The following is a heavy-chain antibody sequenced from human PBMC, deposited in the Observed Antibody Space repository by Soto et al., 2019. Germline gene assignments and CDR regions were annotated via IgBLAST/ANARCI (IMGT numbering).Heavy chain of an antibody. CDR3: ARPRGGRYYDFWSGRDAFDI. CDR2: IIPIFGTA. D-gene: IGHD3-3*01. Sequence: SVKVSCKASGGTFSSYAISWVRQAPGQGLEWMGGIIPIFGTANYAQKFQGRVTITADESTSTANMELSSLRSEDTAVYYCARPRGGRYYDFWSGRDAFDIWG. J-gene: IGHJ3*02. CDR1: GGTFSSYA. V-gene: IGHV1-69*13.